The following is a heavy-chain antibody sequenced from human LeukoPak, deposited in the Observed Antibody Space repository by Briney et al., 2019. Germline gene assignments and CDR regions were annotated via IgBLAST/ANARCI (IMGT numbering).Heavy chain of an antibody. J-gene: IGHJ4*02. CDR2: ISTSGTT. D-gene: IGHD1-14*01. V-gene: IGHV4-4*07. CDR3: ARHGTISSESYFDY. CDR1: GGSIGNYY. Sequence: SETLSLTCTVSGGSIGNYYWNWIRQPAGKGLEWIGRISTSGTTNYNPSLKSRVTGFVDTSKNQVSLRLSSVTAADTAVYYCARHGTISSESYFDYWGQGALVTVSS.